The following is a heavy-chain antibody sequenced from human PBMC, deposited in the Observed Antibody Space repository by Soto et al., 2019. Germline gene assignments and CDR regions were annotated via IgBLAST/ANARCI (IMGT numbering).Heavy chain of an antibody. CDR3: ARDSQYSTSWQRFDS. CDR1: GYTFTNYA. V-gene: IGHV1-18*01. J-gene: IGHJ4*02. CDR2: VNTYNGNP. Sequence: QVPLAQSGGELKKPGASVKVSCKASGYTFTNYAISWVRQAPGRGLEWMGWVNTYNGNPNYAQIFQGRVTMTTDTSTGTAYMELRSLKSDDSAIYYCARDSQYSTSWQRFDSWGQGTLVTVSS. D-gene: IGHD6-13*01.